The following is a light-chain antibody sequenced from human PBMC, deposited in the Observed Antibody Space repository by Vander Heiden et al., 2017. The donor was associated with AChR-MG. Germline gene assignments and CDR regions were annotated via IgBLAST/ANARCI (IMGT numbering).Light chain of an antibody. J-gene: IGLJ1*01. CDR1: TSTIGAGYN. V-gene: IGLV1-40*01. Sequence: QSVLTQPPSVSAAPGQSVTIPCTGTTSTIGAGYNVHWYQQLPGRAHTLVIYDDVSRPSGVPDRFSGSKSATSASLAITGLQAEDEADYDCQSYDNSLSGFYVFGTGTNVTVL. CDR2: DDV. CDR3: QSYDNSLSGFYV.